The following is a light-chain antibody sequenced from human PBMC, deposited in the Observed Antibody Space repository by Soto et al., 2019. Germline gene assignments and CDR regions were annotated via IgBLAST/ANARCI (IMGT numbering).Light chain of an antibody. CDR3: CSYAGSSTFPYV. CDR1: SSDIGSYNL. J-gene: IGLJ1*01. CDR2: EDN. Sequence: QSVLTQPASVSGSPGQSITISCTGTSSDIGSYNLVSWYQHHPCKTPKLMIYEDNKRPSDISNRFSGSKSGNTASLTISGLQGEDEADYFCCSYAGSSTFPYVFGTGTKLTVL. V-gene: IGLV2-23*02.